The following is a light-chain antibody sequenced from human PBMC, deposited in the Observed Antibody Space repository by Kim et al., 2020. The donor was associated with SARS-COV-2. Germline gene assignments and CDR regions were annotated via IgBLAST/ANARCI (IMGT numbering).Light chain of an antibody. Sequence: SHELTQPPSVSVSPGQTATITCSGHELGKTYVAWYQQKAGQSPVVVIYQDNKRPSGVPERFSGSNSGNTATLTITGTQAMDEADYFCQTWDRRMVLGGGT. CDR2: QDN. V-gene: IGLV3-1*01. CDR3: QTWDRRMV. CDR1: ELGKTY. J-gene: IGLJ3*02.